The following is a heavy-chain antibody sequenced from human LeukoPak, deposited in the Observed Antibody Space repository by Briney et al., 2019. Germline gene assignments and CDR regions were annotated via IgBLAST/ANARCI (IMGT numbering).Heavy chain of an antibody. V-gene: IGHV4-59*01. Sequence: SETLSLTCTVSGGSISIYYWSWIRLPPGKGLGCMGYIYYSGSINYNPSLKSRVTISVDTSKNQFSLKVSSVTAADTAMYYCARDLRNSSGSRRGAFDIWGQGTMVTVSS. CDR2: IYYSGSI. CDR1: GGSISIYY. J-gene: IGHJ3*02. D-gene: IGHD6-25*01. CDR3: ARDLRNSSGSRRGAFDI.